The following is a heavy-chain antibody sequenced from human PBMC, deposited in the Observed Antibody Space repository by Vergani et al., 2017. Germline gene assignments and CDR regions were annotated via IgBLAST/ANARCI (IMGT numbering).Heavy chain of an antibody. CDR3: AKIPYASGTYFLGPDY. J-gene: IGHJ4*02. CDR2: IGGSGANT. V-gene: IGHV3-23*01. Sequence: EVQLLESGGDLIQPGGSLRLSCAASGLTISRNVMIWVRQAPGKGLEWVSSIGGSGANTYYADSVKGRFTISRDNSKNTLYLQMNSLRVEDTAVYYCAKIPYASGTYFLGPDYWGQGTLITVSS. CDR1: GLTISRNV. D-gene: IGHD3-10*01.